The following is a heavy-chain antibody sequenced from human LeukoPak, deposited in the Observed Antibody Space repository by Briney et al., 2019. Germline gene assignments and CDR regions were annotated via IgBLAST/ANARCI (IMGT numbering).Heavy chain of an antibody. CDR1: GGSISSGSYY. CDR2: IYTSGST. Sequence: SETLSLTCAVSGGSISSGSYYWSWIRQPAGKGLEWIGRIYTSGSTNYNPSLKSRVTISIDTSKNQFSLKLSSVTAADTAVYYCTRSQDFLQWPYYMDVWGKGTTVTVSS. CDR3: TRSQDFLQWPYYMDV. V-gene: IGHV4-61*02. D-gene: IGHD3-3*01. J-gene: IGHJ6*03.